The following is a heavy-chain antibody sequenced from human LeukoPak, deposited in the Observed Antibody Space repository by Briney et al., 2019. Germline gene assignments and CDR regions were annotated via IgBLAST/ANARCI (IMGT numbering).Heavy chain of an antibody. D-gene: IGHD5-12*01. Sequence: GGSLRLSCSASGFTFSSYAMHWVRQAPGKGLEYVSAISSNGGSTYYADSVKGRFTISRDNSKNTLYLRMSSLRAEDTAVYYCVKDGYSGYDPIPFDYWGQGTLVTVSS. CDR1: GFTFSSYA. CDR3: VKDGYSGYDPIPFDY. J-gene: IGHJ4*02. V-gene: IGHV3-64D*06. CDR2: ISSNGGST.